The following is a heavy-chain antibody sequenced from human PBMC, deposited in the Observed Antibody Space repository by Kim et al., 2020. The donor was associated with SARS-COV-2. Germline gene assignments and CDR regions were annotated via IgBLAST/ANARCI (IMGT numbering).Heavy chain of an antibody. V-gene: IGHV1-24*01. J-gene: IGHJ4*02. D-gene: IGHD3-10*01. Sequence: IYGQEVQDRITLTEDTATDTVYMELRSLESEDTAVYYCATYASGSRYCDLWGQGTLVTVSS. CDR3: ATYASGSRYCDL.